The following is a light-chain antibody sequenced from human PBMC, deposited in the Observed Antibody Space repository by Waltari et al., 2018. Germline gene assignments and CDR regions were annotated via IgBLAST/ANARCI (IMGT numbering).Light chain of an antibody. CDR2: GAS. V-gene: IGKV3-20*01. CDR1: QSVSRA. CDR3: QHYLRLPAT. J-gene: IGKJ1*01. Sequence: EIVLTLSPGTLSLSPGERATLSCRASQSVSRALAWYQQKPGQAPRLLIYGASNRATGIPDRFSGSGSGTDFSLTISSLEPEDFAVYYCQHYLRLPATFGQGTKVEIK.